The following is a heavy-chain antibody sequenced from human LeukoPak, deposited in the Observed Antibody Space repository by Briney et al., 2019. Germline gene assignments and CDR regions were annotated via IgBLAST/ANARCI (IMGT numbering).Heavy chain of an antibody. J-gene: IGHJ4*02. D-gene: IGHD2-8*02. CDR1: GYTFTTFE. Sequence: GASVTVSFTSSGYTFTTFEISWVRQAHGQGIEWMGWVNPNSGDTGYAQQIQGRVNLTRNTAIATAYMELSSLKSEDTAVYYCARVDTGLTYWGQGTLIIVSS. CDR2: VNPNSGDT. V-gene: IGHV1-8*02. CDR3: ARVDTGLTY.